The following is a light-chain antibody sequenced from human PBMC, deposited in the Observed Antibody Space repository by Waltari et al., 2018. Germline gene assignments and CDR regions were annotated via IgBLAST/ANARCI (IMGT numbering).Light chain of an antibody. CDR3: QQSFSNPPWT. V-gene: IGKV1-39*01. CDR2: DAS. CDR1: QFINTY. J-gene: IGKJ1*01. Sequence: IQIAQSPSSLSASVGDRVTITCRASQFINTYLNWYQHRPGEAPKLLIYDASVLESGVPSRFSGSGSATDFTLTISSLQPEDIGTYYCQQSFSNPPWTFGQGTKVEV.